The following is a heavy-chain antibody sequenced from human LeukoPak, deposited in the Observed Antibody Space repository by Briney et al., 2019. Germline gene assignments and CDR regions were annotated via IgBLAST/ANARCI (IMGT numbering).Heavy chain of an antibody. CDR1: GYTFTSYD. J-gene: IGHJ6*02. CDR3: ARDQGYSNYRYYYGMDV. CDR2: MNPNSGNT. Sequence: ASVKVSCKASGYTFTSYDINWVRQATGQGLEWMGWMNPNSGNTGYAQKLQGRVTMTTDTSTSTAYMELRSLRSDDTAVYYCARDQGYSNYRYYYGMDVWGQGTTVTVSS. D-gene: IGHD4-11*01. V-gene: IGHV1-8*01.